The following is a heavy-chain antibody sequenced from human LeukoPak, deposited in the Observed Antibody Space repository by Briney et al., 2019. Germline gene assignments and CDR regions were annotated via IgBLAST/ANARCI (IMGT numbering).Heavy chain of an antibody. V-gene: IGHV4-30-4*08. D-gene: IGHD3-9*01. CDR1: GFTFSSYS. Sequence: LRLSCAASGFTFSSYSMNWVRQPPGKGLEWIGYIYYSGSTYYNPSLKSRVTISVDTSKNQFSLKLSSVTAADTAVYYCARSAYYDILTGSDNWYFDLWGRGTLVTVSS. J-gene: IGHJ2*01. CDR3: ARSAYYDILTGSDNWYFDL. CDR2: IYYSGST.